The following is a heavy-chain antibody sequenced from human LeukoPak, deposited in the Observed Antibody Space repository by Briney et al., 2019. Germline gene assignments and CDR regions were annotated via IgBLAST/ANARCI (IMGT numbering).Heavy chain of an antibody. D-gene: IGHD3-10*01. CDR3: ARSGGDSNVLLWFGEQYYFDY. J-gene: IGHJ4*02. CDR1: GFTFSSYW. Sequence: GGSLRLSCAASGFTFSSYWMHWVRQAPGKGLVWVSHINSDGSSTSYADSVKGRFTITRDNAKNTLYLQMNSLRAEDTAVYYCARSGGDSNVLLWFGEQYYFDYWGQGTLVTVSS. CDR2: INSDGSST. V-gene: IGHV3-74*01.